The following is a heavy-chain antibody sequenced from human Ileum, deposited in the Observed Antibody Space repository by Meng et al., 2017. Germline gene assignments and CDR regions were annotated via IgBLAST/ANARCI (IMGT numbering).Heavy chain of an antibody. CDR1: GFTFSPYT. Sequence: GESLKISCAASGFTFSPYTMDWVRQAPGKGLEWVSSIISSGNAIYYADSVKGRFTISRDNAKSSLYLQMNSLRDEDTAVYYCARERAGYYYDYWGQGNLVNGAS. V-gene: IGHV3-21*01. CDR2: IISSGNAI. CDR3: ARERAGYYYDY. D-gene: IGHD3-9*01. J-gene: IGHJ4*02.